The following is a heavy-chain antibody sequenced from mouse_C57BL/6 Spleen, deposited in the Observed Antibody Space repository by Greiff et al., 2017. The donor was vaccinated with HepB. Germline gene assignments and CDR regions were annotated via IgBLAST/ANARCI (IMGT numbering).Heavy chain of an antibody. CDR1: GFSFTSYG. CDR2: IWSGGST. D-gene: IGHD2-4*01. J-gene: IGHJ3*01. V-gene: IGHV2-2*01. Sequence: VQLVESGPGLVQPSQSLSITCTVSGFSFTSYGVHWVRQSPGKGLEWLGLIWSGGSTDYNVAFISRLSISKDNSKSQVFFKMNSLQADDTAIYYCARVADYDGAWFAYWGQGTLVTVSA. CDR3: ARVADYDGAWFAY.